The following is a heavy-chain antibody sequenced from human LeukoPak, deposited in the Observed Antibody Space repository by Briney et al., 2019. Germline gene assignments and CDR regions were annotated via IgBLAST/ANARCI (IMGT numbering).Heavy chain of an antibody. V-gene: IGHV3-7*01. CDR2: IKQDESER. D-gene: IGHD3-10*01. CDR3: ARLSAYYYGSYFYYYMDV. J-gene: IGHJ6*03. CDR1: GFTFSSYE. Sequence: PGGSLRLSCAASGFTFSSYEMNWVRQPPGKGPEWVANIKQDESERYSADSVKGRFTISRDNAKKSVYLHMSSLRAEDTALYYCARLSAYYYGSYFYYYMDVWGKGTTVTVSS.